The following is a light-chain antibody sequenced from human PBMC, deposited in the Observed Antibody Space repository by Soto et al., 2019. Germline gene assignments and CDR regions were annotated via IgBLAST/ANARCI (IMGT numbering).Light chain of an antibody. CDR3: CSYAGSSTYV. CDR2: EDS. CDR1: SSDVGSYNL. V-gene: IGLV2-23*01. Sequence: QSALTQPASVSGSPGQSITISCTVTSSDVGSYNLVSWYQQHPGKAPKLMIYEDSKRPSGVSNRFSGSKSGNTASLTISGLQAEDEADYYCCSYAGSSTYVFGTGTKVTVL. J-gene: IGLJ1*01.